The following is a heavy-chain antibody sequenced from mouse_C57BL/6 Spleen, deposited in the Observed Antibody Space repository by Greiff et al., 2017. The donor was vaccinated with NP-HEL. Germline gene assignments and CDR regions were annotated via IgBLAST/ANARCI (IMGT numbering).Heavy chain of an antibody. V-gene: IGHV1-22*01. CDR1: GYTFTDYN. Sequence: VQLQQSGPELVKPGASVKMSCKASGYTFTDYNMHWVKQSHGKSLEWIGYINPNNGGTSYNQKFKGKATLTVNKSSSTAYMELRSLTSEDSAVYYGGIAVTTVDYWGQGTTLTVSS. CDR3: GIAVTTVDY. CDR2: INPNNGGT. D-gene: IGHD1-1*01. J-gene: IGHJ2*01.